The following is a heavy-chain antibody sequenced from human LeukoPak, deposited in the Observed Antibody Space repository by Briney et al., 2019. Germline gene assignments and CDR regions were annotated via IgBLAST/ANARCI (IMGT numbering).Heavy chain of an antibody. CDR1: GGSMISDNYY. CDR3: ARARLQYGDYVGAFDI. D-gene: IGHD4-17*01. CDR2: IYYSGST. V-gene: IGHV4-30-4*01. Sequence: SEILSLTCIVSGGSMISDNYYWSWIRQPPGKGLEWIGYIYYSGSTYYNPSLQSRLTISVDTSKNQFSLRLSSVTAADTAVYYCARARLQYGDYVGAFDIWGQGTMVTVSS. J-gene: IGHJ3*02.